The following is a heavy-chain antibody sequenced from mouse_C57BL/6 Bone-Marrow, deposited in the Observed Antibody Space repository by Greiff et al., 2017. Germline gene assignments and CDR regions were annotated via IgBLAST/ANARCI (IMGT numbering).Heavy chain of an antibody. V-gene: IGHV3-6*01. J-gene: IGHJ1*03. CDR3: ARSGIYYYGSRVFYWYFDV. D-gene: IGHD1-1*01. CDR1: GYSITSGYY. Sequence: EVKLQESGPGLVKPSQSLSLTCSFTGYSITSGYYWNWIRQFPGNKLEWMGYISYDGSNNYNPSLKNRISITRDTSKNQFFLKLNSVTTEDTATYYCARSGIYYYGSRVFYWYFDVWGTGTTVTVSS. CDR2: ISYDGSN.